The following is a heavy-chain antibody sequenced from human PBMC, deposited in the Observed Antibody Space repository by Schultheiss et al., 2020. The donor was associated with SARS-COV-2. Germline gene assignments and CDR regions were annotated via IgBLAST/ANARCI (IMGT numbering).Heavy chain of an antibody. CDR1: GFTFRNYA. D-gene: IGHD3-3*01. CDR3: ARIYDFWSRFDP. J-gene: IGHJ5*02. CDR2: ISGSGSST. V-gene: IGHV3-23*01. Sequence: GESLKISCAVSGFTFRNYAMSWVRQAPGKGLEWVSGISGSGSSTYYADSVKGRFTISRDNSKNTLYLQMNSLRAEDTAVYYCARIYDFWSRFDPWGQGTLVTVSS.